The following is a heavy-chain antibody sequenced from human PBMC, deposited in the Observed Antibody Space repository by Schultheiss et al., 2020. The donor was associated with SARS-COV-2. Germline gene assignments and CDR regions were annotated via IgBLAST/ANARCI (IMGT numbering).Heavy chain of an antibody. CDR2: VGISGRSP. V-gene: IGHV3-23*01. CDR1: GFSVGNNF. D-gene: IGHD2-8*01. J-gene: IGHJ3*01. CDR3: AKDLGVYNALDV. Sequence: GGSLRLSCAASGFSVGNNFMSWVRQAPGKGLEWVSGVGISGRSPYYADSVRGRFIISRDNSRNTLYLQMNSLRAEDTALYYCAKDLGVYNALDVWGQGTMVTVSS.